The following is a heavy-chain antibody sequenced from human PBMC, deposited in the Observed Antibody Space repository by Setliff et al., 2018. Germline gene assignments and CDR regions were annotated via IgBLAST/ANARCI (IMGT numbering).Heavy chain of an antibody. V-gene: IGHV3-49*04. CDR1: GFTFGDYA. CDR2: IRSKAYGGTT. CDR3: SRGRVTTYRFYYYGLDV. J-gene: IGHJ6*02. Sequence: PGGSLRLSCTASGFTFGDYAMSWVRQAPGKGLEWVGFIRSKAYGGTTEYAASVEGRFIISRDDSESIAYLEMNSLKTEDTAVYYCSRGRVTTYRFYYYGLDVWGQGTTVTSP. D-gene: IGHD4-17*01.